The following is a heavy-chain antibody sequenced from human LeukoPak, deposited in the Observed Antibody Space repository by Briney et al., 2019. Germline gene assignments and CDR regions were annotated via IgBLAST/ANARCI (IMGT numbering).Heavy chain of an antibody. CDR1: GFTFSSYA. J-gene: IGHJ4*02. D-gene: IGHD6-19*01. CDR2: IKQDGSEK. CDR3: ARQSGWYAGAYYFDY. V-gene: IGHV3-7*01. Sequence: GGSLGLSCAASGFTFSSYAMSWVRQAPGKGLEWVANIKQDGSEKYYVDSVKGRFTISRDNAKNSLYLQMNSLRAEDTAVYYCARQSGWYAGAYYFDYWGQGTLVTVSS.